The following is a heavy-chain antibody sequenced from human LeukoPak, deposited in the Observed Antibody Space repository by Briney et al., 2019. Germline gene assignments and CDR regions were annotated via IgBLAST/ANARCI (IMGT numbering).Heavy chain of an antibody. Sequence: SETLSLTCAVYGGSFSVYYWSWIRQPPGKGLEWIGQINHSGSTNYNPSLKSRITISVDTSKNQFSLKLSSVTAADTAVYYCASGRVAGSPSPSYYYYMDVWGKGTTVTVSS. J-gene: IGHJ6*03. CDR3: ASGRVAGSPSPSYYYYMDV. D-gene: IGHD6-19*01. V-gene: IGHV4-34*01. CDR1: GGSFSVYY. CDR2: INHSGST.